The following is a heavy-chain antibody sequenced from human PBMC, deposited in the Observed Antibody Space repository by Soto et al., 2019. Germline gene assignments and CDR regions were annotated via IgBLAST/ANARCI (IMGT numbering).Heavy chain of an antibody. D-gene: IGHD5-12*01. J-gene: IGHJ5*02. CDR2: ISGSGGST. CDR3: AKAWEYSGYDFVPFDP. V-gene: IGHV3-23*01. CDR1: GFTVSSYA. Sequence: GGSLRLSCAASGFTVSSYAMSWVRQAPGKGLEWVSAISGSGGSTYYADSVKGRFTISRDNSKNTLYLQMNSLRAEDTAVYYCAKAWEYSGYDFVPFDPWGQGTLVTVSS.